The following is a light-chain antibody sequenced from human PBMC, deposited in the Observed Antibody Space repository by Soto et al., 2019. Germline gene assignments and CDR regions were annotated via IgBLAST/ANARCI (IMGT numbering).Light chain of an antibody. Sequence: QSALTQPGSVSGSPGQSITISCTGTSSDVGGYNYVSWYQHHPGKAPKLMIFDVSNRPSGVSNRFSGSKSGNTASLTISGLQPEDEADYYCSSYTTSNTRQIVFGTGTKVTVL. CDR2: DVS. V-gene: IGLV2-14*03. J-gene: IGLJ1*01. CDR1: SSDVGGYNY. CDR3: SSYTTSNTRQIV.